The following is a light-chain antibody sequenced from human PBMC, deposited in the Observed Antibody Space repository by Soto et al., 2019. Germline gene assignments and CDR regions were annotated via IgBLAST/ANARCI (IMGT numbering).Light chain of an antibody. J-gene: IGKJ1*01. CDR1: QSVSSSY. CDR2: GAS. CDR3: QQYGSETWT. V-gene: IGKV3-20*01. Sequence: EIVLTQSPGTLSLSPGERATLSCRASQSVSSSYLAWYQQKPGQAPRLLIYGASSRATGIPDRFSGSGSGTDLTLTISRLEPEDFAVYYCQQYGSETWTFGQGTKGEIK.